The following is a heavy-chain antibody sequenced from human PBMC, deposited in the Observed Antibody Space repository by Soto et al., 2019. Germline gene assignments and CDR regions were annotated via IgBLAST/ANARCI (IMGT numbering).Heavy chain of an antibody. J-gene: IGHJ6*02. CDR1: GYTFTSYG. D-gene: IGHD2-8*01. CDR2: ISAYNGNT. V-gene: IGHV1-18*01. Sequence: ASVKVSCKASGYTFTSYGISWVRQAPGQGLEWMGWISAYNGNTNYAQKLQGRVTMTTDTSTSTAYMELRSLRSDDTAVYYCARDPPKDILLMVYLDVWGQGTTVTVSS. CDR3: ARDPPKDILLMVYLDV.